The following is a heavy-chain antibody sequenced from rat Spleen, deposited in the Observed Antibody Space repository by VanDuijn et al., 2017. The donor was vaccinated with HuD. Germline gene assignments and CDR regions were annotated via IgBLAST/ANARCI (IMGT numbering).Heavy chain of an antibody. D-gene: IGHD1-12*02. CDR2: ISPSGGST. CDR3: ARGPYYYDGSYYPYWYFDF. J-gene: IGHJ1*01. CDR1: GFTFSNYD. V-gene: IGHV5-25*01. Sequence: EVQLVESGGGLVQPGRSLKLSCAASGFTFSNYDMAWVRQAPTKGLAWVASISPSGGSTYYRDSVKGRFTVSRDNAKSTLYLQMDSLRSEDTATYYCARGPYYYDGSYYPYWYFDFWGPGTMVTVSS.